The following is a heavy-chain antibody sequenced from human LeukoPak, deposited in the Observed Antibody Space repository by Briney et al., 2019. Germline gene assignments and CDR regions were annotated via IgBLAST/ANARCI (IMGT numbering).Heavy chain of an antibody. D-gene: IGHD3-9*01. Sequence: EASVKVSCKASGYTVSGFYVHWVRQAPGQGLEWMGLINPNTGGTNYAQKFQGRVVMTRDTSISTAYMELSRLRSDDTAVYYCASSDWDNWFDPWGQGTLVTVSS. J-gene: IGHJ5*02. CDR1: GYTVSGFY. CDR3: ASSDWDNWFDP. CDR2: INPNTGGT. V-gene: IGHV1-2*02.